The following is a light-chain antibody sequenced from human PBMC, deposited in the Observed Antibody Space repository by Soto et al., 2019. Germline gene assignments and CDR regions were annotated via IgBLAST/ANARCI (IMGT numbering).Light chain of an antibody. CDR3: QQSYMDPIT. CDR1: QSIITY. J-gene: IGKJ5*01. V-gene: IGKV1-39*01. CDR2: DAS. Sequence: DIQMTQSPSSLSASVANRVTITCPASQSIITYLNWYQKKPGKAPNLLIYDASRLQSGVPSRFSGSGGGTDFTLSISSVQPEDFATYFCQQSYMDPITFGQGTRLEIK.